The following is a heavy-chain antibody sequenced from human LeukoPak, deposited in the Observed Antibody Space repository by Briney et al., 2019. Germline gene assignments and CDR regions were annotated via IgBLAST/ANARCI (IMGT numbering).Heavy chain of an antibody. D-gene: IGHD5-18*01. CDR3: AREGSYGDSDY. CDR2: INSNGGST. J-gene: IGHJ4*02. Sequence: GGSLRLSCGASGFTFSSYGMHWVRQAPGKGLEYVSAINSNGGSTYYANSVKGRFTISRDNSRSTLYLQMGSLRAEDMAVYYCAREGSYGDSDYWGQGTLDTVSS. V-gene: IGHV3-64*01. CDR1: GFTFSSYG.